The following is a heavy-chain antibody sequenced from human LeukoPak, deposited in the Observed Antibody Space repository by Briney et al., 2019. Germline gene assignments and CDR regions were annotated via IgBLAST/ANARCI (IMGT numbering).Heavy chain of an antibody. J-gene: IGHJ4*02. CDR1: NYSISSGYY. Sequence: SETLSLTCKVSNYSISSGYYWAWIRQSPGKGLEWIGSIFHNGRTHYNPSLRSRVTISVDTSKNQFSLKLSSVTAADTAVYYCAARGYGIERGNYFDYWGQGALVTVSS. V-gene: IGHV4-38-2*02. D-gene: IGHD5-18*01. CDR2: IFHNGRT. CDR3: AARGYGIERGNYFDY.